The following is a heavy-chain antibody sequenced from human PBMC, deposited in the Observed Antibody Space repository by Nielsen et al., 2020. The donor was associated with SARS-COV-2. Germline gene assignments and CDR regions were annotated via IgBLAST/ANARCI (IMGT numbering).Heavy chain of an antibody. CDR1: GFTVSRNY. Sequence: GGSLRLSCAASGFTVSRNYMSWVRQAPGKGLAWVSVIHEDGSSYYADSVKGRFTISRDNGRNSLYLQMNSLRAEDTALYHCAVIPDSSFYYGMDVWGQGTTVTVSS. CDR3: AVIPDSSFYYGMDV. J-gene: IGHJ6*02. V-gene: IGHV3-53*01. CDR2: IHEDGSS. D-gene: IGHD3-22*01.